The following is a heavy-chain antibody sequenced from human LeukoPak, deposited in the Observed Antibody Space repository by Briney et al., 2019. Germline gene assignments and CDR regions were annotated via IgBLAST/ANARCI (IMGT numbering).Heavy chain of an antibody. J-gene: IGHJ4*02. CDR2: IKQDGSVK. CDR3: AREGNYDFWSGYSRRFDY. CDR1: GFTFSSYW. D-gene: IGHD3-3*01. Sequence: PGGSLRLSCAASGFTFSSYWMSWVRQASGKGLEGVANIKQDGSVKYYVDSVKGRFTISRDNAKNSLYLQMNSLRAEDTAVYYCAREGNYDFWSGYSRRFDYWGQGTLVTVSS. V-gene: IGHV3-7*01.